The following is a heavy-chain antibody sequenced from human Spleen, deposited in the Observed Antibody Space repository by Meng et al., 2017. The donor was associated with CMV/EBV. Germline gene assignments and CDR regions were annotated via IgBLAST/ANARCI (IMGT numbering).Heavy chain of an antibody. CDR3: AKMVRATYYYDTSGYYYFDY. V-gene: IGHV3-23*01. CDR1: GFTFRSYA. CDR2: ISGSAT. Sequence: GESLKISCAASGFTFRSYAMSWVRQAPGKGLEWVSGISGSATYYADSVKGRFTISRDNSKNTLYLQMNSLRAEDTALYYCAKMVRATYYYDTSGYYYFDYWGQGTLVTVSS. J-gene: IGHJ4*02. D-gene: IGHD3-22*01.